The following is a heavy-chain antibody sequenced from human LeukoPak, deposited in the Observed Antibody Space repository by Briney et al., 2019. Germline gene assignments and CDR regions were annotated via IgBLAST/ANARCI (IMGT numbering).Heavy chain of an antibody. D-gene: IGHD4-23*01. J-gene: IGHJ4*02. CDR2: ISSNVNKI. CDR1: GFTFSSHT. V-gene: IGHV3-21*01. CDR3: VRDRWQTFDY. Sequence: PGGSLRLSCAASGFTFSSHTMNWVRQAPGKGPEWVSCISSNVNKIYYAESVRGRFTISRDNAKNSLYLQMNSLRAEDTAVYYCVRDRWQTFDYWGQGTPVTVSS.